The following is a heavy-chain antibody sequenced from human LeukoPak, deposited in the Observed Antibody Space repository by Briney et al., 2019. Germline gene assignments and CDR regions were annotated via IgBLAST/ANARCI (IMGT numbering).Heavy chain of an antibody. CDR3: ARHVVAVGFDY. D-gene: IGHD3-22*01. CDR1: GFPFISYG. CDR2: INGSGGST. V-gene: IGHV3-23*01. J-gene: IGHJ4*02. Sequence: GSLRLSCAASGFPFISYGMSWGRQAPGKGLEWVSAINGSGGSTYYADSVKGRFTISRDNSKNSLYLQMNSLRAEDTAVYYCARHVVAVGFDYWGQGTLVTVSS.